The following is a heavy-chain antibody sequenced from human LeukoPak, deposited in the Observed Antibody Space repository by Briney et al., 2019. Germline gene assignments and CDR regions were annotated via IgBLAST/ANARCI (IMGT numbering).Heavy chain of an antibody. CDR1: RDSIRSSY. D-gene: IGHD1-26*01. CDR2: IYYSGSA. J-gene: IGHJ2*01. CDR3: VRVGATTSWYFDL. Sequence: SETLPLTCSVPRDSIRSSYWSWIRQPRAKGLGRIGCIYYSGSANYNASLKSRITMSVYTSKNQFSLKLTSVTAADTAVYYCVRVGATTSWYFDLWGRGTLVTVSS. V-gene: IGHV4-59*08.